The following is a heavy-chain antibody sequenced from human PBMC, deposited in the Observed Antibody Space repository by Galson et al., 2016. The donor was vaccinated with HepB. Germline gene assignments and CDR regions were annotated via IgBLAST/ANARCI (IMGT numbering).Heavy chain of an antibody. J-gene: IGHJ6*01. V-gene: IGHV3-74*01. Sequence: SLRLSCAASGFTFTSYWIHWVRQVPGEGLAWVARINTDGSSTHYAHPVKGRFTISRDNAKNTVYLQMNSLRVEDTAVYYCASEGVSPYYYYGMDVWGQGTMVIVSS. CDR2: INTDGSST. CDR3: ASEGVSPYYYYGMDV. CDR1: GFTFTSYW. D-gene: IGHD3-16*02.